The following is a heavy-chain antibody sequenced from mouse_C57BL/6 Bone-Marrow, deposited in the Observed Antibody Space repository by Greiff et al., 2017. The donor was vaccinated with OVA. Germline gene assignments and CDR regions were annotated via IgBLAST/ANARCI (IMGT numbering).Heavy chain of an antibody. CDR3: ARGGMVTRVFDY. CDR1: GYTFTSYW. CDR2: IHPNSGST. J-gene: IGHJ2*01. D-gene: IGHD2-3*01. Sequence: QVQLQQPGAELVKPGASVKLSCKASGYTFTSYWMHWVKQRPGQGLEWIGMIHPNSGSTNYNEKFKSKATLTVDKSSSTAYMQLSSLTSEDSAVYYCARGGMVTRVFDYWGQGTTLTVSS. V-gene: IGHV1-64*01.